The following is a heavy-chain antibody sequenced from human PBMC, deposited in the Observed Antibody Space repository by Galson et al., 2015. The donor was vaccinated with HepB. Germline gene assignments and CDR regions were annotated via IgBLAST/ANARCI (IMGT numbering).Heavy chain of an antibody. D-gene: IGHD1-14*01. Sequence: LVKVSCKASGYTFSTYAMNWVRQAPGQGLEWMGWINTNTGKPTYAQGFIGRFVFSLDTPVSTAYLQISSLKPEDNAVYYCAKNRGSGSHFFDSWGQGTLVTVSS. CDR1: GYTFSTYA. CDR3: AKNRGSGSHFFDS. CDR2: INTNTGKP. J-gene: IGHJ4*02. V-gene: IGHV7-4-1*02.